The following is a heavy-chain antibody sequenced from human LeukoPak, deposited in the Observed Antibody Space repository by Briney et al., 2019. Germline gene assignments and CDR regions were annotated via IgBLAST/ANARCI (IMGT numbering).Heavy chain of an antibody. V-gene: IGHV1-46*01. CDR1: GYTFTSYY. D-gene: IGHD1-26*01. Sequence: GASVKVSCKASGYTFTSYYMHWVRQAPGQGVERMGIINPSGGSTSYAQKFQGRVTMTRDTSTSTVYMELSSLRSEDTAVYYCARSRIVGALFDYWGQGTLVTVSS. CDR2: INPSGGST. CDR3: ARSRIVGALFDY. J-gene: IGHJ4*02.